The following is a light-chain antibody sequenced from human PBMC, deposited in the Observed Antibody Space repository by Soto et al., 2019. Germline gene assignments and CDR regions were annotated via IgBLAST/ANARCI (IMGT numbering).Light chain of an antibody. J-gene: IGKJ4*01. CDR2: AAS. CDR1: QSISRY. CDR3: QQSYSTS. Sequence: DIQMTQSPSSLSASVGDRVTITCRASQSISRYLNCYQQKPGKAPNLLIYAASSLQSGVPSRFSGSGSGTDFNLTISSLQPEDFATYYCQQSYSTSFGGGTKVEMK. V-gene: IGKV1-39*01.